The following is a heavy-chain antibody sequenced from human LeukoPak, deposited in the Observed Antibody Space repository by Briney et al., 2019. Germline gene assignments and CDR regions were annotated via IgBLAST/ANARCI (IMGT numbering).Heavy chain of an antibody. J-gene: IGHJ4*02. CDR1: GGSISSYY. D-gene: IGHD2/OR15-2a*01. Sequence: PSETLSLTCTVSGGSISSYYWSWMRQPPGKGLGWIGYIYYSGSTNYNPSLKSRVTISVDTSKNQFSLKLSSVTAADTAVYYCAGGAFYGPYYFDYWGQGTLVTVSS. CDR2: IYYSGST. CDR3: AGGAFYGPYYFDY. V-gene: IGHV4-59*01.